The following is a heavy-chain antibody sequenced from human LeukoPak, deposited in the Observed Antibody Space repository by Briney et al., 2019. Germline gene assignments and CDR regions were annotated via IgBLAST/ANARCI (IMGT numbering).Heavy chain of an antibody. CDR1: GYTFTSYG. D-gene: IGHD6-19*01. J-gene: IGHJ4*02. V-gene: IGHV1-18*01. CDR3: AREQWLIFDY. Sequence: ASVKVSCKASGYTFTSYGISWVRQAPGQGLEWMGWISAYNGNTDYAQKFQGRVTITRDTSASTACMELSSLRSEDTAVYYCAREQWLIFDYWGQGTLVTVSS. CDR2: ISAYNGNT.